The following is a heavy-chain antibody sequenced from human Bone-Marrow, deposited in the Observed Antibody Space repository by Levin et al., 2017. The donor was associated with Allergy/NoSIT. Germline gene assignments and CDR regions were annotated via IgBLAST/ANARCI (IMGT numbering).Heavy chain of an antibody. J-gene: IGHJ4*02. CDR3: ARGRFAESIDF. V-gene: IGHV4-59*01. D-gene: IGHD3-10*01. CDR2: IYYTGST. CDR1: GGSINDYY. Sequence: SETLSLTCTVSGGSINDYYWSWIRQPPGKGLEWIGYIYYTGSTNYNPSLESRVTISLDTSKNQFALKLRSVTAADTALYYGARGRFAESIDFRGQGTLVTVSS.